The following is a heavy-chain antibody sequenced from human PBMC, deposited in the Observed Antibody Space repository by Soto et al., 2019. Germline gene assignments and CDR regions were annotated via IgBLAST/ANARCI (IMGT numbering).Heavy chain of an antibody. J-gene: IGHJ4*02. CDR2: IYYSGST. Sequence: SETLSLTCTVSGGSISSGDYYWSWIRQPPGKGLEWIGYIYYSGSTYYNPSLKSRVTISVDTSKNQFSLKLSSVSVADTAVYYCARGPSGDNVDYWGQGTLVTVSS. D-gene: IGHD7-27*01. CDR3: ARGPSGDNVDY. V-gene: IGHV4-30-4*01. CDR1: GGSISSGDYY.